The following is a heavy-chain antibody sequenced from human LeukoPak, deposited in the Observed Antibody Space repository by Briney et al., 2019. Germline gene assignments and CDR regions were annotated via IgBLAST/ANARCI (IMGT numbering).Heavy chain of an antibody. Sequence: SETLSLTCTVSGGSISSSSYYWGWIRQPPGKGLEWIGSIYYSGSTYYNPSLKSRVTISVDTSKNQFSLKLSSVTAADTAVYYCARDDYDSSGYYYEGGAFDIWGQGTMVTVSS. V-gene: IGHV4-39*07. J-gene: IGHJ3*02. D-gene: IGHD3-22*01. CDR2: IYYSGST. CDR1: GGSISSSSYY. CDR3: ARDDYDSSGYYYEGGAFDI.